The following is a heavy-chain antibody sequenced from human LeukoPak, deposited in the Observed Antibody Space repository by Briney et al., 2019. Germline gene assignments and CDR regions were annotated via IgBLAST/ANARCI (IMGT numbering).Heavy chain of an antibody. D-gene: IGHD6-13*01. CDR3: ASSYGSSWAFEIDY. V-gene: IGHV4-34*01. Sequence: SETLSLTCAVYGGSFSGYYWSWIRQPPGKGLEWIGEINHSGSTNYNPSLKSRVTISVDTSKSQFSLKLSSVTAADTAVYYCASSYGSSWAFEIDYWGQGTLVTVSS. J-gene: IGHJ4*02. CDR2: INHSGST. CDR1: GGSFSGYY.